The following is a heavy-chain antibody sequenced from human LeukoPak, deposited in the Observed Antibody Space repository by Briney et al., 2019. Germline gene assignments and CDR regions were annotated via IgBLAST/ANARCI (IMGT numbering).Heavy chain of an antibody. D-gene: IGHD3-22*01. J-gene: IGHJ4*02. CDR1: GGSFSGYY. CDR2: INHSGST. V-gene: IGHV4-34*01. Sequence: KASETLSLTCAVYGGSFSGYYWSWIRQPPGKGLEWIGEINHSGSTNYNPSLKSRVTISVDTSKNQFSLKLSSVTAADTAVYYCARGEYYDSSGYYYWGQGTLVTVSS. CDR3: ARGEYYDSSGYYY.